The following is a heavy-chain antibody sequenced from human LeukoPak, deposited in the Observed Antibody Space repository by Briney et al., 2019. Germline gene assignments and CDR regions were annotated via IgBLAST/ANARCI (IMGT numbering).Heavy chain of an antibody. CDR3: ARYSSTVAFDI. CDR1: GGSNSSYY. Sequence: PSETLSLTCTVSGGSNSSYYWSWIRQPAGKGLEWIGHVYTSGSTTYNPSLKSRVTMSIDTSKNQFSLKLSSVTAADTALYYCARYSSTVAFDIWGQGTMVTVSS. V-gene: IGHV4-4*07. D-gene: IGHD2-2*01. J-gene: IGHJ3*02. CDR2: VYTSGST.